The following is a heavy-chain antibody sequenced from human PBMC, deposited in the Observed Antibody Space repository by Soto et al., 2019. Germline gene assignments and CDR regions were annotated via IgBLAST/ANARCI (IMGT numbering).Heavy chain of an antibody. V-gene: IGHV4-31*03. Sequence: PSETLSLTCTVSGGSISSGGYYWSWIRQHPGKGLEWIGYIYYSGSTYYNPSLKSRVTISVDTSKNQFSLKLSSVTAADTAVYYCARVPRAAAGPVFDYWGQGTLVTASS. D-gene: IGHD6-13*01. CDR2: IYYSGST. J-gene: IGHJ4*02. CDR1: GGSISSGGYY. CDR3: ARVPRAAAGPVFDY.